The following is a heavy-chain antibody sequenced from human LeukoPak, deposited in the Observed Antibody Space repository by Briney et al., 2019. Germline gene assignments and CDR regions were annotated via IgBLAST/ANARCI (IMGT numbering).Heavy chain of an antibody. CDR2: INHSGST. CDR1: GGSISSYY. D-gene: IGHD3-22*01. CDR3: ARGRSRITMIVVVRRDAFDI. V-gene: IGHV4-34*01. Sequence: SETLSLTCTVSGGSISSYYWSWIRQPPGKGLEWIGEINHSGSTNYNPSLKSRVTISVDTSKNQFSLKLSSVTAADTAVYYCARGRSRITMIVVVRRDAFDIWGQGAMVTVSS. J-gene: IGHJ3*02.